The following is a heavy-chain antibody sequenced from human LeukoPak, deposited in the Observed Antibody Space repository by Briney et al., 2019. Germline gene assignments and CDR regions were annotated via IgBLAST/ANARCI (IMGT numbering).Heavy chain of an antibody. CDR2: ISSFSRYI. V-gene: IGHV3-21*01. J-gene: IGHJ6*03. CDR3: ARVCGDCYSNYYYYYMDV. D-gene: IGHD2-21*02. CDR1: GFTFSSYS. Sequence: GGSLRLSCAASGFTFSSYSMNWVCQAPGKGLEWVSSISSFSRYIYYADSVKGRFTISRDNARNSLYLQMNSLRVEDTAVYYCARVCGDCYSNYYYYYMDVWGKGTTVTISS.